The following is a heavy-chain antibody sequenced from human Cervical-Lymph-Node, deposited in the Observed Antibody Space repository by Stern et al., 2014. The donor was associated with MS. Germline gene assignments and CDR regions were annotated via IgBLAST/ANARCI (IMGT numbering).Heavy chain of an antibody. CDR2: ILYDGSKK. CDR3: AKDRKTYYYGSGSYYNSYYFDY. J-gene: IGHJ4*02. Sequence: VQLVESGGGVVQPGRSLRLSCVASGFTFTTYGMHWGRQAPGKGLEWGSGILYDGSKKYYADSVKGRFTISRDNSKNTLYLQMSSLRAEDTAVYYCAKDRKTYYYGSGSYYNSYYFDYWGQGTLVTVSS. D-gene: IGHD3-10*01. CDR1: GFTFTTYG. V-gene: IGHV3-30*18.